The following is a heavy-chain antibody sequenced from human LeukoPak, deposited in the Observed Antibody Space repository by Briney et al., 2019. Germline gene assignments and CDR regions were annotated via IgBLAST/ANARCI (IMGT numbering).Heavy chain of an antibody. CDR3: ARDTSHDIGGVRNAFDI. J-gene: IGHJ3*02. CDR1: GFTFSSYW. CDR2: INSDGSST. V-gene: IGHV3-74*01. Sequence: GGSLRLSCAASGFTFSSYWMHWVRQAPGKGLVWVSRINSDGSSTSYADSVKGRFTISRDNAKNSLYLQRNSLRAEDTAVYYCARDTSHDIGGVRNAFDIWGQGTMVTVSS. D-gene: IGHD3-16*01.